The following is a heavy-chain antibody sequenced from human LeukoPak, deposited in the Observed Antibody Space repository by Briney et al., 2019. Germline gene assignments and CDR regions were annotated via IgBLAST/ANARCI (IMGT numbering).Heavy chain of an antibody. CDR3: GRRSITMVRGVFDY. D-gene: IGHD3-10*01. CDR2: INHSGST. Sequence: SETMSLTCAVYGGSFSGYYRSWIRQPPGKGLEWIGEINHSGSTNYNPSLKSRVTISVDTSKNQFSLKLSSVTAADTAVYYCGRRSITMVRGVFDYWGQGTLVTVSS. J-gene: IGHJ4*02. V-gene: IGHV4-34*01. CDR1: GGSFSGYY.